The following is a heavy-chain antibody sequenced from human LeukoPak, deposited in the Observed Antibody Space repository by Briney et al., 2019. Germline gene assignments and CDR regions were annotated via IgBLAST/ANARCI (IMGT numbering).Heavy chain of an antibody. D-gene: IGHD1-7*01. CDR1: GFIFNNYA. CDR3: AKGRTENYPLSSDY. J-gene: IGHJ4*02. V-gene: IGHV3-23*01. CDR2: FSGGGGRT. Sequence: GGSLRLSCAASGFIFNNYAMSWVRQAPGKGLEWVSTFSGGGGRTYYADSVKGRFTISRDTGRFTISRDSSKNTLYLEMNSLRVEDTAVYYCAKGRTENYPLSSDYWGQGTLVTVSS.